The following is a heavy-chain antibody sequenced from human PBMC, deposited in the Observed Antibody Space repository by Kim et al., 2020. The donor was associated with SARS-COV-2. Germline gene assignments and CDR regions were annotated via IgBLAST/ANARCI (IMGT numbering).Heavy chain of an antibody. V-gene: IGHV3-15*05. CDR2: IKRKIDGETT. CDR3: TAGFGLTYTDY. J-gene: IGHJ4*02. Sequence: GGSLRLSCAASGFSFSDVWMHWVRQAPGKGLEWVGRIKRKIDGETTDYATPVKSIFSISRDDSKHTLYLQIDRLRTEDEAVYYCTAGFGLTYTDYWGQGTVVSVST. CDR1: GFSFSDVW. D-gene: IGHD3-16*01.